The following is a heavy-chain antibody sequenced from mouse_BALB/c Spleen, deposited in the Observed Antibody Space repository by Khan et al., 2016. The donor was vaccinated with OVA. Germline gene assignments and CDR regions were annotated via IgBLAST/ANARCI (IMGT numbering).Heavy chain of an antibody. D-gene: IGHD1-1*01. J-gene: IGHJ3*01. CDR1: GYTFTYYI. CDR3: ASDYGSSFWFAY. Sequence: VQLQQSGPELVKPGASVKMSCKASGYTFTYYIIHWVKQKPGQGLEWIGYINPYNDGTKYNEKFKGKATLTSDRSSSTAYMGLSGLTSEDSAVYYCASDYGSSFWFAYWGQGTLVTVSA. CDR2: INPYNDGT. V-gene: IGHV1S136*01.